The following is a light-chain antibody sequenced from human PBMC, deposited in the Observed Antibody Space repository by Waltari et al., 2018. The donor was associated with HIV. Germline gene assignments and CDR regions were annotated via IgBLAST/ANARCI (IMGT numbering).Light chain of an antibody. CDR3: EAWDDSVTGPV. Sequence: QSVLTQPPSASGTPGQRVTLSCSGNSSNFGTTTVIWYQQLPGAAPKLLLYGHLQRPSGVPDRFSGCKSATSASLVISDLHSDDEGTYYCEAWDDSVTGPVFGGGTKLTVL. J-gene: IGLJ3*02. CDR2: GHL. V-gene: IGLV1-44*01. CDR1: SSNFGTTT.